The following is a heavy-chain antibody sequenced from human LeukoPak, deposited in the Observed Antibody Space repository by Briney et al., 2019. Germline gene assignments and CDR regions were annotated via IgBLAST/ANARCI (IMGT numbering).Heavy chain of an antibody. V-gene: IGHV4-34*01. CDR1: GGSFSVYY. CDR3: AREHYAFWSGSQRRGYFDY. J-gene: IGHJ4*02. CDR2: INHSGST. Sequence: SETLSLTCAVYGGSFSVYYWSWIRQPPGKGLEWIGEINHSGSTNYNPSLKSRVTISVDTSKNQFSLKLSSVTAADTAVYYCAREHYAFWSGSQRRGYFDYWGQGTLVTVSS. D-gene: IGHD3-3*01.